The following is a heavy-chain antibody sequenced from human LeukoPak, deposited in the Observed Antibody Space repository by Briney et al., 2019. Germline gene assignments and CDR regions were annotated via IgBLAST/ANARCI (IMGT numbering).Heavy chain of an antibody. CDR1: GFTFSSYI. J-gene: IGHJ4*02. V-gene: IGHV3-21*01. CDR3: ARDRGGSFDY. D-gene: IGHD1-26*01. CDR2: ISSSSIYI. Sequence: PGGSLRLSCAASGFTFSSYIINWVRLAPGKGLEWASSISSSSIYIYYVDSVKGRFTISRDNAKNSLYLQMNSLRAEDTAVYYCARDRGGSFDYWGQGTLVTVSS.